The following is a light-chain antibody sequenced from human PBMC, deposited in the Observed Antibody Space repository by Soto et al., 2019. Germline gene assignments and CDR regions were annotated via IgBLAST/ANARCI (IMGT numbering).Light chain of an antibody. CDR3: QQFGSSPFT. CDR1: QSVSSSY. CDR2: GAS. V-gene: IGKV3-20*01. Sequence: EIVLTQSPGTLSLSPGERATLSCRASQSVSSSYLAWYQQKPGQAPRLLIYGASSRATGIPDRFSGSGSGTDFTLTISRLEPEDFAEYYCQQFGSSPFTCGPGTKVDIK. J-gene: IGKJ3*01.